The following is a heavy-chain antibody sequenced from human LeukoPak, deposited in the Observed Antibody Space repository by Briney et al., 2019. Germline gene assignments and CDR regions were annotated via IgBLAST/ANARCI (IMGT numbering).Heavy chain of an antibody. CDR3: ARNAPTAYDAFDI. V-gene: IGHV3-23*01. J-gene: IGHJ3*02. Sequence: GGSLRLSCAVSGFSFSNYAMSWVRQFPGKGLEWVSGISGTGGNTYYADSVKGRFTISRDNSKNTLYLQMNSLRAEDTAVYYCARNAPTAYDAFDIWGQGTMVTVSS. CDR2: ISGTGGNT. CDR1: GFSFSNYA.